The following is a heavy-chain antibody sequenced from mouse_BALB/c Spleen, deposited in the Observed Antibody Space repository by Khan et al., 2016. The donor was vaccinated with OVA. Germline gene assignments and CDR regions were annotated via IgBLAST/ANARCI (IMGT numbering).Heavy chain of an antibody. V-gene: IGHV1S81*02. Sequence: VQLQASGAELVKTGASVTLSCKASGYTFSSYYLYWVKQRPGQGLEWIGEFNPNNGGSNFNETFKSKATLTVDKSSYTAYMQLSSLTSEDSAVYYCTRSGYCSVAYRGQETMVTVFA. CDR3: TRSGYCSVAY. D-gene: IGHD3-2*02. J-gene: IGHJ3*01. CDR2: FNPNNGGS. CDR1: GYTFSSYY.